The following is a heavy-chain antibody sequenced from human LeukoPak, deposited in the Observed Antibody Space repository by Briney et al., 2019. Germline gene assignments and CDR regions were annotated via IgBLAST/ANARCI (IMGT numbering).Heavy chain of an antibody. CDR2: INHSGST. V-gene: IGHV4-34*01. CDR3: ASRRITIPRVIRFDY. J-gene: IGHJ4*02. Sequence: PSETLSLTCAVYGGSFSGYYWSWIRQPPGKGLEWIGEINHSGSTNYNPSLKSRVTISVDTSKNQFSRKLSSVTAADTAVYYCASRRITIPRVIRFDYWGQGTLVTVSS. D-gene: IGHD3-3*02. CDR1: GGSFSGYY.